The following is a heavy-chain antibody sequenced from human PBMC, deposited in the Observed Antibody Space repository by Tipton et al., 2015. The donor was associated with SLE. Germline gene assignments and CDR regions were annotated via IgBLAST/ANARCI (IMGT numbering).Heavy chain of an antibody. V-gene: IGHV4-31*03. CDR2: IYYSGST. D-gene: IGHD4-17*01. Sequence: TLSLTCTVSGGSISSGGYYWSWIRQHPGKGLEWIGYIYYSGSTYYNPSLKSRVTISVDTSKNQFSLKLSSVTAADTAVYYCARHAGDYAYFDSWGQGILVTVSS. J-gene: IGHJ4*02. CDR3: ARHAGDYAYFDS. CDR1: GGSISSGGYY.